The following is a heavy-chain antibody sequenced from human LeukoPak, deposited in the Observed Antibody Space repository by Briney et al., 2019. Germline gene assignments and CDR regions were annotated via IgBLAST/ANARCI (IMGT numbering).Heavy chain of an antibody. J-gene: IGHJ3*02. CDR3: ARGRVVYGFAVDAFDI. D-gene: IGHD4-17*01. Sequence: ASVKVSCKASGYTFTSYGISRVRQAPGQGLEWMGWISAYNGNTNYAQKLQGRVTMTTDTSTSTAYMELSSLRSEDTAVYYCARGRVVYGFAVDAFDIWGQGTMVTVSS. CDR2: ISAYNGNT. V-gene: IGHV1-18*01. CDR1: GYTFTSYG.